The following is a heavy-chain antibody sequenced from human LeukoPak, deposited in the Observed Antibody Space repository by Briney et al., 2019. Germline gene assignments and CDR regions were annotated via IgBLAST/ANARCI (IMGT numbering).Heavy chain of an antibody. CDR2: THVTGNT. J-gene: IGHJ5*02. CDR3: ARIPSVFKDSAWYEAWIDP. CDR1: GGSMNNYY. Sequence: SETLSLTCTVSGGSMNNYYWSWIRQPAGKALEWIGRTHVTGNTNYNPSLKSRVTMSLDTSKNQFSLNLSSVTAADTAVYYCARIPSVFKDSAWYEAWIDPWGPGILVTVSS. V-gene: IGHV4-4*07. D-gene: IGHD6-19*01.